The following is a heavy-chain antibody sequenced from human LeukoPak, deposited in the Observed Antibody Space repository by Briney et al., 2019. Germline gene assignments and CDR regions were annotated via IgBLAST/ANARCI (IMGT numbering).Heavy chain of an antibody. CDR1: GYTFTSYY. J-gene: IGHJ6*03. CDR3: ARAYYSNDYYYYYMDV. Sequence: GASVKVSCKASGYTFTSYYMHWVRQAPGQGLEWMRGIIPIFGTANYAQKFQGRVTFTTDESTSTAYMELSSLRSEDTAVYYCARAYYSNDYYYYYMDVWGKGTTVTVSS. CDR2: IIPIFGTA. V-gene: IGHV1-69*05. D-gene: IGHD4-11*01.